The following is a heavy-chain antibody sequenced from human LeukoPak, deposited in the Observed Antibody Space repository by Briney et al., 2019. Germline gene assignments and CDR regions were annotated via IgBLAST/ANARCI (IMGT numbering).Heavy chain of an antibody. V-gene: IGHV3-30*03. Sequence: PGGSLRLSCAASGFTFSSYGMHWVRQAPGKGLEWVAVISNDGSNKHYGDFVKGRFTISRDNSKNTLYLQMDSLRGEDTAVYFCARGGSDTAMAHDYWGQGTLVTVSS. CDR3: ARGGSDTAMAHDY. CDR1: GFTFSSYG. CDR2: ISNDGSNK. J-gene: IGHJ4*02. D-gene: IGHD5-18*01.